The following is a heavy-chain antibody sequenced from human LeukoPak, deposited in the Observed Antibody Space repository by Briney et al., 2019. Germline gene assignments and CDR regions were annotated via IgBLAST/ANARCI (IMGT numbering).Heavy chain of an antibody. CDR1: AYTLISYR. D-gene: IGHD1-26*01. V-gene: IGHV1-18*01. CDR2: VSPFNGNT. CDR3: ARRGGSYSHSDF. J-gene: IGHJ4*02. Sequence: GASVKVSFKASAYTLISYRIIWARQAPGQGLEWMGWVSPFNGNTDYAPKLQGRVTMTTDTSTTTAYMELRSLTSDDTAVYYCARRGGSYSHSDFWGQGTLVTVSS.